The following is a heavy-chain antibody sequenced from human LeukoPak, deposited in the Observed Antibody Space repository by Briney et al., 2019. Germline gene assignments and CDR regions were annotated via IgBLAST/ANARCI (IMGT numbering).Heavy chain of an antibody. J-gene: IGHJ5*02. CDR2: IYYSGST. CDR1: GCSISNHY. V-gene: IGHV4-59*11. Sequence: SETLSLTCTVSGCSISNHYWSWIRQPPEQGLEWVGDIYYSGSTNYNPSLKSRVTISVDTSKNQFSLQLSSVTAADTAVYYCARGGYGDYVDGTLHNWFDPWGQGTLVTVSS. D-gene: IGHD4-17*01. CDR3: ARGGYGDYVDGTLHNWFDP.